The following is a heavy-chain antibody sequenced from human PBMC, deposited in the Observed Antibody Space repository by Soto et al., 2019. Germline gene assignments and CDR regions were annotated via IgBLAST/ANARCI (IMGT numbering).Heavy chain of an antibody. CDR3: AREGYCTNGLCPKLRCDYCDYMDV. J-gene: IGHJ6*03. Sequence: ASVKVSCKASGYTFTSYGISWVRQAPGQGLEWMGWISAYNGNTNYAQKLQGRVTMTTDTSTSTAYMELRSLRSDDTAVYYCAREGYCTNGLCPKLRCDYCDYMDVWGKRTKVSVSS. V-gene: IGHV1-18*01. CDR1: GYTFTSYG. D-gene: IGHD2-8*01. CDR2: ISAYNGNT.